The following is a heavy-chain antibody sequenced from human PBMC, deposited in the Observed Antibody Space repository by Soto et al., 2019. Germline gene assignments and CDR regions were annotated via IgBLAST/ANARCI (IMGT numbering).Heavy chain of an antibody. Sequence: ASVKVSCKASGYTFTSYYMHWVRQAPGQGLEWMGIINPSGGSTSYAQKFQGRVTMTRDTSTSTVYMELRSLRSDDTAVYYCARVQRDMVRGVITSVDHFDYWGQGTLVTVSS. CDR1: GYTFTSYY. D-gene: IGHD3-10*01. CDR3: ARVQRDMVRGVITSVDHFDY. V-gene: IGHV1-46*01. CDR2: INPSGGST. J-gene: IGHJ4*02.